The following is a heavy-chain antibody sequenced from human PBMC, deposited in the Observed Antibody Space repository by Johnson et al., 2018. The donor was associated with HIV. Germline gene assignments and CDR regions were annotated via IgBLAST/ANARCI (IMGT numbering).Heavy chain of an antibody. CDR3: ARDQVDRGGAFEF. Sequence: VQLVESGGGVVQPGRSLRLSCAASGFIFSYYYMSWIRQAPWKGLEWVANIKQDGSEKYYVDSVKGRFTISRDNAKNSLYLQMNSLRAEDTAVYYCARDQVDRGGAFEFWGQGTMVTVSS. CDR1: GFIFSYYY. CDR2: IKQDGSEK. D-gene: IGHD5-12*01. J-gene: IGHJ3*01. V-gene: IGHV3-7*01.